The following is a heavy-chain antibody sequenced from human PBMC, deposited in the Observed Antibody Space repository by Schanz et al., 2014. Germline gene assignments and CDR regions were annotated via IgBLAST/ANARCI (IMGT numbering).Heavy chain of an antibody. V-gene: IGHV3-30*02. CDR2: IRYDGSDK. CDR1: GFTFSSYS. CDR3: AKDYSGSYYAY. J-gene: IGHJ4*02. Sequence: VQLVESGGGLVKPGGSLRLSCAASGFTFSSYSMNWVRQAPGKGLEWVAFIRYDGSDKYYADSVKGRFTISRDNSKNTLYLQMNSLRAEDTAVYYCAKDYSGSYYAYWGQGTLVTVSS. D-gene: IGHD1-26*01.